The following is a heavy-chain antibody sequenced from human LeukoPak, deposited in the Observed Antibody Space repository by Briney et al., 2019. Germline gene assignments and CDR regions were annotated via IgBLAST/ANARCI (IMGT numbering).Heavy chain of an antibody. V-gene: IGHV4-59*01. Sequence: PSETLSLTCTVSGGSISSYQWSWIRQPPGKGLEWIGYIQDSGTTNSSRSLNSRVPMSLDTSKKQFSLTLRSVTAGDTAVYYCPRDLGWNRVYVIWGQGTMVTVSS. CDR3: PRDLGWNRVYVI. D-gene: IGHD1-1*01. CDR2: IQDSGTT. CDR1: GGSISSYQ. J-gene: IGHJ3*02.